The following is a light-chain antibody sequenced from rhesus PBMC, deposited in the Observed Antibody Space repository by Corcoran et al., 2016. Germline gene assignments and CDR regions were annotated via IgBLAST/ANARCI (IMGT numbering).Light chain of an antibody. CDR1: QGISNA. J-gene: IGKJ1*01. CDR3: QQGYSTPT. Sequence: DIQMSQSPSSLSASVGDKVTITCRASQGISNALAWYQQKPGKAPKLLIFAASSLESGVPSRSSGSRSGTDFNLTISSLQPEDFATYYCQQGYSTPTFGQGTKVEIK. V-gene: IGKV1-33*02. CDR2: AAS.